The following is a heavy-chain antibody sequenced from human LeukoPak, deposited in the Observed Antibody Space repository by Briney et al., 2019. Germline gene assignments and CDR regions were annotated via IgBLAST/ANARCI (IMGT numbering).Heavy chain of an antibody. CDR3: ARGDGGAVALFDY. D-gene: IGHD6-19*01. CDR1: GGSFSGYY. V-gene: IGHV4-34*01. CDR2: INHSGST. Sequence: SETLSLTCAVYGGSFSGYYWSWIRQPPGKGLEWIGEINHSGSTNYNPSLKSRVTTSVDTSKNQFSLKLSSVTAADTAVYYCARGDGGAVALFDYWGQGTLVTVSS. J-gene: IGHJ4*02.